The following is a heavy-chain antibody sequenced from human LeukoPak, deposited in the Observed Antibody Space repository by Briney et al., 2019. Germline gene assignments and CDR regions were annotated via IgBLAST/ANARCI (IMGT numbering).Heavy chain of an antibody. CDR1: GYTFTGYY. V-gene: IGHV1-2*02. CDR3: ARDLGIAVGDAFDI. Sequence: GASVKVSCKASGYTFTGYYMHWVRQAPGQGLEWMGWINPNSGGTNYAQKFQGRVTMTRDTSTSTVYMELSSLRSEDTAVYYCARDLGIAVGDAFDIWGQGTMVTVSS. CDR2: INPNSGGT. J-gene: IGHJ3*02. D-gene: IGHD6-19*01.